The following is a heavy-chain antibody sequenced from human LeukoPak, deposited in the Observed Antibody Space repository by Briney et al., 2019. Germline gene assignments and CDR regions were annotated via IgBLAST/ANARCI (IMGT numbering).Heavy chain of an antibody. V-gene: IGHV3-23*01. J-gene: IGHJ5*02. CDR2: ISGSGGST. D-gene: IGHD6-13*01. Sequence: PGGSLRLSCAASGFTFSSYGMSWVRQAPGKGLEWVSAISGSGGSTYYADSVKGRFTISRDNSKNTLYLQMNSLRAEDTAVYYCAKDWGSSWAPLHLNCFDPWGQGTLVTVSS. CDR1: GFTFSSYG. CDR3: AKDWGSSWAPLHLNCFDP.